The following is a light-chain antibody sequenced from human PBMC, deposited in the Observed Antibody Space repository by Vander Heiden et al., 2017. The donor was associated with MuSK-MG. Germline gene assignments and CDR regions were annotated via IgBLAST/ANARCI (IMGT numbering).Light chain of an antibody. Sequence: QSALTQPASGSGSPGPSITISCTGTSSDVGGYNYVSWYQQHPGKAPKLMIYDVSNRPSGVSNRFSGSKSGNTASLTISGLQAEDEADYYCSSYTSSSTDVFGTGTKVTVL. J-gene: IGLJ1*01. CDR1: SSDVGGYNY. CDR2: DVS. CDR3: SSYTSSSTDV. V-gene: IGLV2-14*03.